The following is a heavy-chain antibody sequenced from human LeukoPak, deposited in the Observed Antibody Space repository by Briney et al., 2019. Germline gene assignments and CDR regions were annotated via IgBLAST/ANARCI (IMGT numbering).Heavy chain of an antibody. CDR2: IYTSGNT. J-gene: IGHJ4*02. CDR3: ARRGRALVRGVRWGYSFDY. V-gene: IGHV4-61*02. CDR1: GGSISGGGYY. Sequence: SETLSLTCTVSGGSISGGGYYWSWIRQPAGKGLEWIGRIYTSGNTNYNPSLKSRATISVDTSKNQFSLKLNSVTAADSAVYYCARRGRALVRGVRWGYSFDYWGQGTLVTVSS. D-gene: IGHD3-10*01.